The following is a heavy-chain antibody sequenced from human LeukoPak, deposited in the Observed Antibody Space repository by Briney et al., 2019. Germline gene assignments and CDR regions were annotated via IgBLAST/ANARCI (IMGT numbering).Heavy chain of an antibody. Sequence: ASVKVSCKASGYTFTSYGISWVRQAPGQGLEWIGWISAYNGNTNYAQKLQGRVTMTTDTSTSTAYMELRSLRSDDTAVYYCVTYYYDSSGYPLLGNYWGQGTLVTVSS. V-gene: IGHV1-18*01. CDR2: ISAYNGNT. J-gene: IGHJ4*02. CDR1: GYTFTSYG. D-gene: IGHD3-22*01. CDR3: VTYYYDSSGYPLLGNY.